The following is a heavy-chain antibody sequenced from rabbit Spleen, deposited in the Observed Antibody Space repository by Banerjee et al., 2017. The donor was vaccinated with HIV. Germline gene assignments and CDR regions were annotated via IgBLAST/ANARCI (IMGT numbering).Heavy chain of an antibody. V-gene: IGHV1S47*01. D-gene: IGHD6-1*01. J-gene: IGHJ4*01. Sequence: QEQLVESGGGLVQSGGSLKLFCKASGFVFSTYGVNWVRQAPGKGLEWIGYIDPIVGRTYYANWLNGGLTISSQNAQNTLYLQLNSLTAADTATYFCVREAGYGGYGDGNLWGQGTLVTVS. CDR1: GFVFSTYG. CDR3: VREAGYGGYGDGNL. CDR2: IDPIVGRT.